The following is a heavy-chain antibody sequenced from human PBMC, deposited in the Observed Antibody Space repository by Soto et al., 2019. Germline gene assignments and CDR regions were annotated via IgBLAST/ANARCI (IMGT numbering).Heavy chain of an antibody. CDR1: GGSISSYY. Sequence: SQMLSLTCTVCGGSISSYYWSWIRQPPGKGLEWIGYIYYSGSTSYNPSLKSRVTISVDTSKNQFSLKLSSVTAADTAVYYCARQLGSSWYYYFVYWGQGTLVTVS. CDR3: ARQLGSSWYYYFVY. V-gene: IGHV4-59*08. D-gene: IGHD6-13*01. CDR2: IYYSGST. J-gene: IGHJ4*02.